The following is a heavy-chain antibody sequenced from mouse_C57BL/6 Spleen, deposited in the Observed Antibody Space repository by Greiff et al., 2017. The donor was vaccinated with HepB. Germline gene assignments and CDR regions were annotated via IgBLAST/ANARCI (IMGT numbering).Heavy chain of an antibody. Sequence: QVQLKQSGPELVKPGASVKISCKASGYAFSSSWMNWVKQRPGKGLEWIGRIYPGDGDTNYNGKFKGKATLTADKSSSTAYMQLSSLTSEDSAVDCCARKGYGIGAMDYWGQGTSVTVSS. V-gene: IGHV1-82*01. CDR1: GYAFSSSW. D-gene: IGHD1-1*02. J-gene: IGHJ4*01. CDR3: ARKGYGIGAMDY. CDR2: IYPGDGDT.